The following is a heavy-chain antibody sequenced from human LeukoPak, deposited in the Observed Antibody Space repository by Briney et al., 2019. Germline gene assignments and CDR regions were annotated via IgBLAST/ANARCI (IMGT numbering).Heavy chain of an antibody. CDR3: ARDGPIVGSSPIDAFDI. CDR2: INTDGSST. Sequence: GGSLRLSCAASGFTFSSYWMHWVRQAPGKGLVWVSRINTDGSSTSYADSVKGRFTISRDNAKNTLYLQMNSLRAEDTAVYYCARDGPIVGSSPIDAFDIWGQGQWSPSLQ. J-gene: IGHJ3*02. CDR1: GFTFSSYW. D-gene: IGHD1-26*01. V-gene: IGHV3-74*01.